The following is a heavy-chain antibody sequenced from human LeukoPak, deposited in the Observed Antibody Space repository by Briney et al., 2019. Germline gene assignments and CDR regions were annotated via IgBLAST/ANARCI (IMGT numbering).Heavy chain of an antibody. CDR1: GYTFTSYY. Sequence: SCKASGYTFTSYYMHWVRQAPGKGLEWVAVISYDGSNKYYADSVKGRFTISRDNSKNTLCLQMNSLRAEDTAVYYCAKEHSGSYIAWGQGTLVTVSS. D-gene: IGHD1-26*01. CDR2: ISYDGSNK. J-gene: IGHJ5*02. V-gene: IGHV3-30*18. CDR3: AKEHSGSYIA.